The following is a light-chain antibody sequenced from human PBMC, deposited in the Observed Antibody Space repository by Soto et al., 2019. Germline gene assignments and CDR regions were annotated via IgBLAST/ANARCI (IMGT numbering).Light chain of an antibody. Sequence: QSVLTQPPSASGTPGQRVTISCSGSSSNIGSNTVNWYQQLPGTAPKLLIYSNNQWPSGVPDRFSGSKSGTSASLAISGLQSEDEADYYCAAWDDSLNGPDVVFGGGTKVTVL. V-gene: IGLV1-44*01. CDR1: SSNIGSNT. J-gene: IGLJ2*01. CDR3: AAWDDSLNGPDVV. CDR2: SNN.